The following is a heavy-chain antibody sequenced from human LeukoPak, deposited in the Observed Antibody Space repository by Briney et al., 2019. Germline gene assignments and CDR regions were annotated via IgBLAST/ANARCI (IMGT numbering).Heavy chain of an antibody. D-gene: IGHD6-19*01. J-gene: IGHJ4*01. CDR1: GFTFRSYG. CDR3: AKDIGSGWFPQGEY. Sequence: SLTLSCAASGFTFRSYGMHWVRQAPGKGLEWVAIISYDGSNEFYADSVKGRFTISRDNSKNTLYLQMNSLRAEDTAVYYCAKDIGSGWFPQGEYWGEESLVSASS. CDR2: ISYDGSNE. V-gene: IGHV3-30*18.